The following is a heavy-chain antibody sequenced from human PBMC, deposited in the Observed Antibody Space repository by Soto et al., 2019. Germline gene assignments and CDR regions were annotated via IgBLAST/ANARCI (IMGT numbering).Heavy chain of an antibody. D-gene: IGHD6-13*01. CDR1: GGSISSGGYY. CDR2: IYYSGST. J-gene: IGHJ5*02. Sequence: QVQLQESGPGLVKPSQTLSLTCTVSGGSISSGGYYWSWIRQHPGKGLEWIGYIYYSGSTYYNQSLTGRVNISEDTSKNQFSLKLSSVTAADTAVYCCARDSGIAAAGTGLDPWGQGTLVTVPS. V-gene: IGHV4-31*03. CDR3: ARDSGIAAAGTGLDP.